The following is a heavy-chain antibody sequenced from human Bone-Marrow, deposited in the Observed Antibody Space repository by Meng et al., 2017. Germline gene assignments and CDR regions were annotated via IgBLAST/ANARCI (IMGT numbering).Heavy chain of an antibody. CDR3: AREASPEYYFDY. V-gene: IGHV4-31*01. D-gene: IGHD1-14*01. J-gene: IGHJ4*02. Sequence: VQWQVQGPGSVRPLLTLALTRTVSGGSFSCGVYDWCWIRHHQGQGLEWNGYIYYSGTTYYTPSLKSLVTISVDTSKNQFSLKLSSVTAADTAVYYCAREASPEYYFDYWGQGTLVTVSS. CDR2: IYYSGTT. CDR1: GGSFSCGVYD.